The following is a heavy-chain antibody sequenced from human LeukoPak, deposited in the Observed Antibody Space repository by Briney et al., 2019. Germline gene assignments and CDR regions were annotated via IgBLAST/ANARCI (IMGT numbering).Heavy chain of an antibody. CDR1: GFTFSSYS. J-gene: IGHJ6*03. CDR3: AREGPPVPAAAERDYYYYYYMDV. D-gene: IGHD6-25*01. CDR2: ISSSSSYI. V-gene: IGHV3-21*01. Sequence: PGGSLRLSCAASGFTFSSYSMNWVRQAPGKGLEWVSSISSSSSYIYYADSVKGRFTISRDNAKNSLYLQMNSLRAEDTAVYYCAREGPPVPAAAERDYYYYYYMDVWGKGTTVTVSS.